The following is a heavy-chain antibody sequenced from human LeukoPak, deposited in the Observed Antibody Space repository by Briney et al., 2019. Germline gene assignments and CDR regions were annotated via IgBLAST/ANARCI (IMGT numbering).Heavy chain of an antibody. D-gene: IGHD3-9*01. CDR2: INHSGST. CDR3: ARGLVRYFDWSPAGAYYFDY. Sequence: SETLSLTCAVYGGSFSGYYWSWIRQPPGKGLEWIGEINHSGSTNYNPSLKSRVTISVDTSKNQFSLKLSSVTAADTAVYYCARGLVRYFDWSPAGAYYFDYWGQGTLVTVSS. CDR1: GGSFSGYY. V-gene: IGHV4-34*01. J-gene: IGHJ4*02.